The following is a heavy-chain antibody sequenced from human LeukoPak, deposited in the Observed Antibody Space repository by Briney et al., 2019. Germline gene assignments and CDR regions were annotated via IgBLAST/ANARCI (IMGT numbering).Heavy chain of an antibody. D-gene: IGHD1-1*01. CDR3: AKDLFQRAVGWFDP. J-gene: IGHJ5*02. CDR1: GFTFSSYG. V-gene: IGHV3-30*02. CDR2: IRYDGSNK. Sequence: RGSLRLSCAASGFTFSSYGMHWVRQAPGKGLEWVAFIRYDGSNKYYADSVKGRFTISRDNSKNTLYLQMNSLRAEDTAVYYCAKDLFQRAVGWFDPWGQGTLVTVSS.